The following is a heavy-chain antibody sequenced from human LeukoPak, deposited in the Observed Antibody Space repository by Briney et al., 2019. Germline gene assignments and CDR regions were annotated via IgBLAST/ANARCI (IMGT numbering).Heavy chain of an antibody. J-gene: IGHJ4*02. D-gene: IGHD3-3*01. CDR2: INHSGST. V-gene: IGHV4-34*01. CDR1: GGSFSGYY. CDR3: ARGYDFHDS. Sequence: PSETLSLTCAVYGGSFSGYYWSWIRQPPGKGLEWIGEINHSGSTNYNPSLKGRLTMSVDASNNQFSLKLSSVTAADTAVYYCARGYDFHDSWGQGTLVTVSS.